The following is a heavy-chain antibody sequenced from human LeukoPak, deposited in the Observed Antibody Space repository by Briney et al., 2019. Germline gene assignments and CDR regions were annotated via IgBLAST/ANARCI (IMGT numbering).Heavy chain of an antibody. CDR2: ISAYNGNT. J-gene: IGHJ3*02. CDR3: ARRHNWNYKYAFDN. V-gene: IGHV1-18*01. CDR1: GYTFTSYG. Sequence: ASVKVSCKASGYTFTSYGITWVRQAPGQGLEWMGWISAYNGNTNYAQKLQGRVTMTKDISTSTAYMELRSLRSDDTTMDYCARRHNWNYKYAFDNGGQGTMVTVSS. D-gene: IGHD1-7*01.